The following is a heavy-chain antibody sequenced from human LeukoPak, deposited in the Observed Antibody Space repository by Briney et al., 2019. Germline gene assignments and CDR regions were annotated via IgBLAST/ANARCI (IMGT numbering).Heavy chain of an antibody. Sequence: SGRSLRLSCAASGFTFSCYAMHWVRQAPGKGLEWVAVISYDGSNKYYADSVKGRFTISRDNSKNTLFLQMNSLRAEDTAVYYCARDHPYYDILTGYYIGYFDYWGQGTLVTVSS. J-gene: IGHJ4*02. D-gene: IGHD3-9*01. CDR2: ISYDGSNK. V-gene: IGHV3-30*04. CDR1: GFTFSCYA. CDR3: ARDHPYYDILTGYYIGYFDY.